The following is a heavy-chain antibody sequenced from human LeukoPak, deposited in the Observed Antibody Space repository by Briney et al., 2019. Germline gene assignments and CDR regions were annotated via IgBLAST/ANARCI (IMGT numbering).Heavy chain of an antibody. J-gene: IGHJ5*02. Sequence: GGSLRLSCAASGFTITSDYMSWVRQAPGKGLDWVSVIYSGGSTYYANSVKGRFTLSRDKSKNTMYLQMNRLRAEDTAVYYCARYYQPGTSIWLDPWGQGTLVTVSS. CDR3: ARYYQPGTSIWLDP. CDR1: GFTITSDY. D-gene: IGHD3-10*01. CDR2: IYSGGST. V-gene: IGHV3-66*01.